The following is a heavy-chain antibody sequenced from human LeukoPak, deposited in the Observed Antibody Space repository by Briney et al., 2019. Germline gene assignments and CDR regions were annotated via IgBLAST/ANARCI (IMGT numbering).Heavy chain of an antibody. V-gene: IGHV4-39*01. J-gene: IGHJ4*02. CDR1: GGSISSSSYY. CDR3: ARQVIAVAYAFDY. D-gene: IGHD6-19*01. CDR2: TYYSGST. Sequence: PSETLSLTCTVSGGSISSSSYYWGWIRQPPGKGLEWIGSTYYSGSTYYNPSLKSRVTISVDTSKNQFSLKLSSVTAADTAVYYCARQVIAVAYAFDYWGQGTLVTVSS.